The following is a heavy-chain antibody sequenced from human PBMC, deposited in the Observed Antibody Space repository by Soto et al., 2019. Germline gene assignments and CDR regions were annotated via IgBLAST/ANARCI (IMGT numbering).Heavy chain of an antibody. CDR2: IRSKANNYAT. CDR3: TRQMFAPDNQ. D-gene: IGHD1-20*01. Sequence: EVQLVESGGGLVQPGGSLRLSDAASGFTFSGSAIHWVRQASGKGLEWLGLIRSKANNYATAYGASVKGRFTISRDDSKNTAYLQMNSLKTEDTAIYYCTRQMFAPDNQWGQGTLVTVSS. V-gene: IGHV3-73*01. J-gene: IGHJ4*02. CDR1: GFTFSGSA.